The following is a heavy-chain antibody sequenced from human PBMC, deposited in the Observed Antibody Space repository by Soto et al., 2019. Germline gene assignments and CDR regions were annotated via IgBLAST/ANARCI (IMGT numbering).Heavy chain of an antibody. V-gene: IGHV3-21*01. CDR2: ISSSSSYI. CDR3: AGDGATIFGVGNGMDV. Sequence: GGSLRLSCAASGFTFSSYSMNWVRQAPGKGLEWVSSISSSSSYIYYADSVKGRFTISRDNAKNSLYLQMNSPRAEDTAVYYCAGDGATIFGVGNGMDVWGQGTTVTVSS. J-gene: IGHJ6*02. D-gene: IGHD3-3*01. CDR1: GFTFSSYS.